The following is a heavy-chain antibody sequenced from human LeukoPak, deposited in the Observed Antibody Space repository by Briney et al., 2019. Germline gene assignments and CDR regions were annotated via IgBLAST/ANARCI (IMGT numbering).Heavy chain of an antibody. D-gene: IGHD2/OR15-2a*01. CDR3: AKDSMSGSSSSYWYFAL. CDR1: GFTFRSYG. CDR2: ISFDGSDE. V-gene: IGHV3-30*18. J-gene: IGHJ2*01. Sequence: GRPLRLSCAASGFTFRSYGMHWVRQAPGKGLEWVAAISFDGSDEHYGDSVKGRFTISRDNSKNTLYLQMNSLRVKDTAVYSCAKDSMSGSSSSYWYFALWGRGTLVTVSS.